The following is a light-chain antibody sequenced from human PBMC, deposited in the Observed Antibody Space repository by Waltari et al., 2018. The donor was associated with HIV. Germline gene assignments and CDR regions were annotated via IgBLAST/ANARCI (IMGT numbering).Light chain of an antibody. CDR2: KDN. Sequence: FELTQPSPVSVSPGQTARTTCPGDLLGIKYVRWIQQKPGQAPFLVIYKDNKRPSGIPERFSGSNSGTTVTLTISGAQVEDEADYYCYSAADNSKAVFGGGTKLTVL. V-gene: IGLV3-27*01. CDR1: LLGIKY. CDR3: YSAADNSKAV. J-gene: IGLJ2*01.